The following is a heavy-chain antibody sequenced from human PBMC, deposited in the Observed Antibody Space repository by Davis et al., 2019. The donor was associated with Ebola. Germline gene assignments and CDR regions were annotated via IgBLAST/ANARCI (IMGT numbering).Heavy chain of an antibody. Sequence: AASVKVSCKASGYTFTSYAMHWVRQAPGQRLEWMGWINAGNGNTKYSQKFQGRVTITRDTSASTAYMELSSLTSEDTAVYYCARDTGDSSGHYSSFIYGMDVWGQGTTVTVSS. J-gene: IGHJ6*02. D-gene: IGHD3-22*01. V-gene: IGHV1-3*01. CDR2: INAGNGNT. CDR1: GYTFTSYA. CDR3: ARDTGDSSGHYSSFIYGMDV.